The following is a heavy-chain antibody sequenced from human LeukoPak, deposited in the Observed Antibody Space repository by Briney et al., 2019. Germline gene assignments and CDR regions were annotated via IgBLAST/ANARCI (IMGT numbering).Heavy chain of an antibody. CDR2: IYYSGSI. V-gene: IGHV4-59*01. Sequence: SETLSPTCTVSGASISSYYWSWIRQPPGKGLEWIGDIYYSGSIKYNPSLKSRVTMSVDTSKNQFSLKLGSVTAADTAIYYCARENPSGYYNRPIDYWGQGTLVTVSS. D-gene: IGHD3-22*01. CDR1: GASISSYY. J-gene: IGHJ4*02. CDR3: ARENPSGYYNRPIDY.